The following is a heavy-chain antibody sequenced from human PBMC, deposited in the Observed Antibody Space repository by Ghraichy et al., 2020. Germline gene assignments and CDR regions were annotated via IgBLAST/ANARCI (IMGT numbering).Heavy chain of an antibody. CDR1: GGSISSYY. CDR2: IYTSGST. J-gene: IGHJ4*02. Sequence: LSLTCTVSGGSISSYYWSWIRQPAGKGLEWIGRIYTSGSTNYNPSLKSRVTMSVDTSKNQFSLKLSSVTAADTAVYYCARDASNDYSNFQLDYWGQGTLVTVSS. CDR3: ARDASNDYSNFQLDY. V-gene: IGHV4-4*07. D-gene: IGHD4-11*01.